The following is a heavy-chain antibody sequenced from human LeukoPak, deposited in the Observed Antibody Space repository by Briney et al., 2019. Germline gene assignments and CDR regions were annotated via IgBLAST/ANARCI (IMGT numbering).Heavy chain of an antibody. CDR3: ARLGWGSGGSVSFDY. J-gene: IGHJ4*02. D-gene: IGHD7-27*01. Sequence: PSETLSLTCTVSGGSISSSSYYWGWIRQPPGKGLEWIGGIYYSGSTYGSTYYNPSLKSRVTISVDTSKNKFSLKLSSVTAADTAVYYCARLGWGSGGSVSFDYWGQGALVTVSS. CDR1: GGSISSSSYY. V-gene: IGHV4-39*01. CDR2: IYYSGST.